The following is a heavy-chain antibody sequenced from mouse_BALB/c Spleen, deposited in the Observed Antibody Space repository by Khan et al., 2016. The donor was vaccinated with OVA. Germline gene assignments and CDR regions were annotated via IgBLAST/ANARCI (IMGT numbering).Heavy chain of an antibody. Sequence: QVQLKESGTELARPGTSVKLSCKASDYTFTDYYITWVKQRTGQGLEWIGEIYPGSGNTYYNASFKGKASLTADKSSNTAYMQLSSLTSEDSAVYFCARMNTTSLDYWGQGTTLTVSS. CDR1: DYTFTDYY. V-gene: IGHV1-77*01. CDR3: ARMNTTSLDY. J-gene: IGHJ2*01. CDR2: IYPGSGNT. D-gene: IGHD1-1*01.